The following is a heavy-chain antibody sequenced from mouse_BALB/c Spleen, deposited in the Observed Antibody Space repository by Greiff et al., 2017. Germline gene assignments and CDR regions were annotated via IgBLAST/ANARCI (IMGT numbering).Heavy chain of an antibody. J-gene: IGHJ4*01. CDR3: ARGYGNYAMDY. V-gene: IGHV5-15*02. CDR1: GFTFSDYG. Sequence: EVKLVESGGGLVQPGGSRKLSCAASGFTFSDYGMAWVRQAPGKGPEWVAFISNLAYSIYYADTVTGRFTISRENAKNTLYLEMSSLRSEDTAMYYCARGYGNYAMDYWGQGTSGTVSS. D-gene: IGHD2-10*02. CDR2: ISNLAYSI.